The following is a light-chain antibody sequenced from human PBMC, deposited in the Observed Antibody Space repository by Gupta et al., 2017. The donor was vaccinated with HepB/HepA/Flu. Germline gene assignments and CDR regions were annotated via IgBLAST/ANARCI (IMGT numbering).Light chain of an antibody. CDR2: DVS. Sequence: QSALTQPASVSGSPGQSITISCTGTSSDVGGYNYVSWYQQHPGKAPKLMIYDVSNRPSGVSNRFSGSKSGNTASLTISGLQAEDEADYYCSSDTSNNTHVFGTGTKVTVL. J-gene: IGLJ1*01. CDR3: SSDTSNNTHV. CDR1: SSDVGGYNY. V-gene: IGLV2-14*03.